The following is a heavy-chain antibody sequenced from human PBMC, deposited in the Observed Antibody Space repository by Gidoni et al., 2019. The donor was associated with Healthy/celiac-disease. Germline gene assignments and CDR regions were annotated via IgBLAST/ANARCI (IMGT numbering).Heavy chain of an antibody. J-gene: IGHJ6*02. D-gene: IGHD2-21*01. CDR3: ARVMVVRYYYYGMDV. V-gene: IGHV3-7*01. CDR2: IKQDGSEK. CDR1: GFTFSSYW. Sequence: EVQLVESGGGLVQPGGSLRLSCAASGFTFSSYWMSWVRQAPGKGLEWVANIKQDGSEKYYVDSVKGRFTISRDNAKNSLYLQMNSLRAEDTAVYYCARVMVVRYYYYGMDVWGQGTTVTVSS.